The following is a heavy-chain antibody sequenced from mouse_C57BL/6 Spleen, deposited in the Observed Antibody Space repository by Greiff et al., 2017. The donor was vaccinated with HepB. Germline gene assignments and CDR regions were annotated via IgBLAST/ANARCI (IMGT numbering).Heavy chain of an antibody. Sequence: VKLVESGPGLVAPSQSLSITCTVSGFSLTSYGVHWVRQPPGKGLEWLVVIWSDGSTTYNSALKSRLSISKDNSKSQVFLKMNSLQTDDTAMYYCARMYGSSYEYYAMDYWGQGTTLTVSS. J-gene: IGHJ4*01. CDR1: GFSLTSYG. CDR3: ARMYGSSYEYYAMDY. V-gene: IGHV2-6*03. D-gene: IGHD1-1*01. CDR2: IWSDGST.